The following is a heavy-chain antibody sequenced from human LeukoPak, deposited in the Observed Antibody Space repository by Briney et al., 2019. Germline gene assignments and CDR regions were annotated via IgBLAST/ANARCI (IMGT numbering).Heavy chain of an antibody. V-gene: IGHV3-48*01. CDR3: ARVFIGDYGDYQFDY. D-gene: IGHD4-17*01. Sequence: GGSLRLSCAASGFTFSSYSMNWVRQAPGRGLGWVSYSSSSSSIIYYADSVKGRFTTSRDNAKNSLYLEMNSLRAEDTAVYYCARVFIGDYGDYQFDYWGQGTLVTVSS. CDR1: GFTFSSYS. CDR2: SSSSSSII. J-gene: IGHJ4*02.